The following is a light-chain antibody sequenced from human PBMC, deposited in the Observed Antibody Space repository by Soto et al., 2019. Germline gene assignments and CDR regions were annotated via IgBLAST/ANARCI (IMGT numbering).Light chain of an antibody. Sequence: QSVLTQPASVSGSPGQSITISCTGTSIDVGGYNYVSWYQQHPGKAPKLMIYEVSNRPSGVSNRFSGSKSGNTASLTISGLQAEDEADYYCSSYTSSSTGVFGTGTKVTV. J-gene: IGLJ1*01. V-gene: IGLV2-14*01. CDR2: EVS. CDR1: SIDVGGYNY. CDR3: SSYTSSSTGV.